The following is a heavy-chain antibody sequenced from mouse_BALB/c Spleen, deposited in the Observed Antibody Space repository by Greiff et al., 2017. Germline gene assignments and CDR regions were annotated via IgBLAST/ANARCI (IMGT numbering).Heavy chain of an antibody. CDR2: IYPYNGGT. CDR1: GYTFTDYN. Sequence: VQLQQSGPELVKPGASVKISCKASGYTFTDYNMHWVKQSHGKSLEWIGYIYPYNGGTGYNQKFKSKATLTVDNSSSTAYMELRSLTSEDSAVYYCARGGYVSYWYFDVWGAGTTVTVSS. D-gene: IGHD2-2*01. CDR3: ARGGYVSYWYFDV. J-gene: IGHJ1*01. V-gene: IGHV1S29*02.